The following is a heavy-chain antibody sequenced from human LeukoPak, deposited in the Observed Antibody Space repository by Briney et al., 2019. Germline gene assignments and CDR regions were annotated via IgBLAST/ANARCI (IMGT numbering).Heavy chain of an antibody. CDR3: ALHPPRDDSWSGSITGKPTSLSLDHWFDP. D-gene: IGHD3-3*01. V-gene: IGHV3-23*01. Sequence: GGSLRLSCAGSGFIFSSYSMSWVRQAPGKGLEWVSAISGSGGSTYYADSVKGRFTISRDNSKYTLFLQMNSLRAEDTAVYYFALHPPRDDSWSGSITGKPTSLSLDHWFDPWGQGTLVTASS. CDR2: ISGSGGST. J-gene: IGHJ5*02. CDR1: GFIFSSYS.